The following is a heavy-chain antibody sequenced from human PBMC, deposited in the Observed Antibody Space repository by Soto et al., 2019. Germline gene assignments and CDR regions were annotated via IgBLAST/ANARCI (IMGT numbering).Heavy chain of an antibody. CDR3: AGTTSHQWYYMDV. V-gene: IGHV6-1*01. D-gene: IGHD1-7*01. J-gene: IGHJ6*03. CDR1: GDSVSSNSAA. Sequence: QVPLQESGPGLVKPSQTLSLTCAISGDSVSSNSAAWNWIRLSPSRGLEWLARTYYRSRWYNDYAVSVRSQITVNPDTSKNQFSLQLTSVTPEDTAVYYCAGTTSHQWYYMDVWGKGTTVTVSS. CDR2: TYYRSRWYN.